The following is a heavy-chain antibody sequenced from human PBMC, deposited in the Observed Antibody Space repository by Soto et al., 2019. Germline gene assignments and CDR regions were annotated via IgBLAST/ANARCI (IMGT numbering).Heavy chain of an antibody. D-gene: IGHD6-13*01. CDR1: GGSISSGDYY. V-gene: IGHV4-30-4*01. J-gene: IGHJ4*02. CDR3: ARTYSSSWYGDFDY. CDR2: IYYSGST. Sequence: SETLSLTCTVSGGSISSGDYYWSWIRQPPGKGLEWIGYIYYSGSTYYNPSLKSRVTISVDTSKNQFSLKLSSVTAADTAVYYCARTYSSSWYGDFDYWGQGTLVTVSS.